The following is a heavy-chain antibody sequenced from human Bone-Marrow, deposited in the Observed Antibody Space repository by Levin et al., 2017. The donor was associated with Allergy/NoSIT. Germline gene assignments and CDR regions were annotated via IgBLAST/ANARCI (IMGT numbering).Heavy chain of an antibody. Sequence: PSQTLSLTCAVSGGSFSDYYWTWIRQPPGKGLEWIGEIYHSGSTFYNPSLASRVTISVDTSKEQFSLKLSSVTAADTAVYYCARASYYSGPGNYLHLNFDYWGQGTLVTVSS. CDR1: GGSFSDYY. D-gene: IGHD3-10*01. CDR2: IYHSGST. V-gene: IGHV4-34*01. J-gene: IGHJ4*02. CDR3: ARASYYSGPGNYLHLNFDY.